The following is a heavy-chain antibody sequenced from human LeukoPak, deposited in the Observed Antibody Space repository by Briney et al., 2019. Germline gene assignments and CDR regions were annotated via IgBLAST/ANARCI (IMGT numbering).Heavy chain of an antibody. CDR1: GFTFSSYA. CDR2: ISGSGGST. D-gene: IGHD3-10*01. CDR3: AKDRNYYGSTWYFDY. J-gene: IGHJ4*02. Sequence: GGSLRLSCAASGFTFSSYAMSWVRQAPGKGLEWVSAISGSGGSTYYADSVKGRFTISRDNSKNTLYLQMNSLRAEDTAVYYCAKDRNYYGSTWYFDYWGQGTLVTVSS. V-gene: IGHV3-23*01.